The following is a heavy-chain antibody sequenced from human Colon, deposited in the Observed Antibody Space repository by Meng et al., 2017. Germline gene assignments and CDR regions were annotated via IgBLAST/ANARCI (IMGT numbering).Heavy chain of an antibody. CDR1: GGYMSGYY. CDR2: IYSSGRT. V-gene: IGHV4-4*07. D-gene: IGHD2-15*01. CDR3: ARVQRFCTGGICSNWFDP. J-gene: IGHJ5*02. Sequence: QVQRQESGPVLVKPSQTLSRTCTVSGGYMSGYYWNWIRQPAGKGLEWIGHIYSSGRTNYNPSLKSRVTISVDSSKNQFSLNLTSVTAADTAVYFCARVQRFCTGGICSNWFDPWGQGTLVTVSS.